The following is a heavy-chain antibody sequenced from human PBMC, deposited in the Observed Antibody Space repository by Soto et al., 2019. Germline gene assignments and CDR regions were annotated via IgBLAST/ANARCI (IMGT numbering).Heavy chain of an antibody. CDR2: IYYSGST. CDR3: AGLDYTLGMDV. J-gene: IGHJ6*02. D-gene: IGHD4-4*01. V-gene: IGHV4-59*01. Sequence: TLSLTCTVSGGSTSSYYWSWIRQPPGKGLEWIGYIYYSGSTNYNPSLKSRVTISVDTSKNQFSLKLSSVTAADTAVYYCAGLDYTLGMDVWGQGTTVTVSS. CDR1: GGSTSSYY.